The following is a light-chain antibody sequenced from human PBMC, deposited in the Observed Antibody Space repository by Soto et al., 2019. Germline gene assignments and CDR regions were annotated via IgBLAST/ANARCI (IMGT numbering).Light chain of an antibody. CDR3: QQSYSTLYP. CDR2: AAS. V-gene: IGKV1-39*01. J-gene: IGKJ2*01. Sequence: DLQMTQSPSSLSASVGDRVTITCRASQSSSSYLNWYQQKPGKAPKLLIYAASSLQSGVPSRFSGSGSGTDFTLTISSLQPEDFATYYCQQSYSTLYPFGQGTKLEIK. CDR1: QSSSSY.